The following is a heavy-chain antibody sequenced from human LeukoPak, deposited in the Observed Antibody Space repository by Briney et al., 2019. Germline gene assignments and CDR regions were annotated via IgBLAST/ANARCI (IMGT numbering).Heavy chain of an antibody. CDR3: ARASSGWYVFDY. CDR1: GYSISSSNW. Sequence: SDTLSLTCAVSGYSISSSNWWSWVRQPPGKGLEWIGEIYHSGSTNYNPSLKSRVTISVDKSKNEFSLKLSSVTAADTAVYYCARASSGWYVFDYWGQGTLVTVSS. J-gene: IGHJ4*02. CDR2: IYHSGST. V-gene: IGHV4-4*02. D-gene: IGHD6-19*01.